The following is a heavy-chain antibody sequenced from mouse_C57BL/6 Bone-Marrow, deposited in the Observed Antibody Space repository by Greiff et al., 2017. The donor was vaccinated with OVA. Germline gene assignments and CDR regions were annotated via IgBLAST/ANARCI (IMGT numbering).Heavy chain of an antibody. V-gene: IGHV1-69*01. Sequence: QVQLQQPGAELVMPGASVKLSCKASGFTFTSYWMHWVKQRPGQGLEWIGGIYPGGSNTYYNEKFKGKSTLTEDKSSSTAYMQLSSLTSEDSAVYYCARRGGIRRGFDGWGTGTTVTVSS. J-gene: IGHJ1*03. CDR2: IYPGGSNT. D-gene: IGHD2-12*01. CDR1: GFTFTSYW. CDR3: ARRGGIRRGFDG.